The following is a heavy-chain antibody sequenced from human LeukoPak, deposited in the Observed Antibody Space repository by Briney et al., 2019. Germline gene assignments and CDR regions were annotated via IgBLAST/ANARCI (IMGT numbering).Heavy chain of an antibody. J-gene: IGHJ6*03. Sequence: ASVKVSCKASGYTFTSYYMHWVRQAPGQGLEWMGIINPSGGSTSYAQKFQGRVTMTRDTSTSTVYMELSSLRSEDTAVYYCARARTTIDYPYYYYMDVWGKGTTVTVSS. CDR1: GYTFTSYY. CDR3: ARARTTIDYPYYYYMDV. CDR2: INPSGGST. D-gene: IGHD1-7*01. V-gene: IGHV1-46*01.